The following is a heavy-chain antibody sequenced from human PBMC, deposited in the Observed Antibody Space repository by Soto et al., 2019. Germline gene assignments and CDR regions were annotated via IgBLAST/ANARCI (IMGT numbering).Heavy chain of an antibody. Sequence: QLQLQESGPGLVKPSETLSLTCTVSGGSISSSSYYWGWIRQPPGKGLEWIGSIYYSGRTYYNPSLKSRVTISVDTSKNQFSLKLSSVTAADTAVYYCARHVEGYCSSTSCYGDWFDPWGQGTLVTVSS. CDR1: GGSISSSSYY. J-gene: IGHJ5*02. V-gene: IGHV4-39*01. CDR2: IYYSGRT. D-gene: IGHD2-2*01. CDR3: ARHVEGYCSSTSCYGDWFDP.